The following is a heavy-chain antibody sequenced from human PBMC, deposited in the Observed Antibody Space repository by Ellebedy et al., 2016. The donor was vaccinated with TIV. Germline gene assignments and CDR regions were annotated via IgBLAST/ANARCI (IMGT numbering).Heavy chain of an antibody. D-gene: IGHD3-16*01. J-gene: IGHJ6*02. V-gene: IGHV3-30*02. CDR1: GFSVSG. CDR3: VKGAYPVPTVMAV. CDR2: VRSDTTTK. Sequence: PGGSLRLSCATSGFSVSGMHWVRQAPGTGLEWVAFVRSDTTTKYYSDSVKGRFTISRDNSKNTLDLQMNRLRPEDTAVYYCVKGAYPVPTVMAVWGQGTMVTVSS.